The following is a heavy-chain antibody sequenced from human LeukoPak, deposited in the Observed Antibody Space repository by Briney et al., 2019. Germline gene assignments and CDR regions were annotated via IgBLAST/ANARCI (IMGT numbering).Heavy chain of an antibody. CDR1: GYTFTGYY. D-gene: IGHD2-15*01. CDR2: INPNSGDT. J-gene: IGHJ4*02. Sequence: ASVKVSCKASGYTFTGYYMHWVRQAPGQGLEWMGLINPNSGDTNYAQKFQGRVTMTRDTSISTAYMELSRLRSDDTDVYYCARTFVVYCSGGSCSSASHFDYWGQGTLVTVSS. CDR3: ARTFVVYCSGGSCSSASHFDY. V-gene: IGHV1-2*02.